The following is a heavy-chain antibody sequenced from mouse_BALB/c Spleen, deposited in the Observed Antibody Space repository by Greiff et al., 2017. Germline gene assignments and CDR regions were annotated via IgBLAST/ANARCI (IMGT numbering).Heavy chain of an antibody. D-gene: IGHD1-1*01. V-gene: IGHV2-6-7*01. CDR3: ATYYYGSSYWWYFDV. CDR1: GFSLTGYG. CDR2: IWGDGST. Sequence: VKLQESGPGLVAPSQSLSITCTVSGFSLTGYGVNWVRQPPGKGLEWLGMIWGDGSTDYNSALKSRLSISKDNSKSQVFLKMNSLQTDDTARYYCATYYYGSSYWWYFDVWGAGTTVTVSS. J-gene: IGHJ1*01.